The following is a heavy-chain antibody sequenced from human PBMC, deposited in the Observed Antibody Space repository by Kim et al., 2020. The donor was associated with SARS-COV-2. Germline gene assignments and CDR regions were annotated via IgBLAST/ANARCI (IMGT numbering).Heavy chain of an antibody. J-gene: IGHJ4*02. V-gene: IGHV3-74*01. CDR2: INSDGSNT. CDR3: ARATWAGYDKSGYYYADY. CDR1: GFTFNYHW. D-gene: IGHD3-22*01. Sequence: GGSLRLSCVASGFTFNYHWMYWVRQAPGGGLVWVSRINSDGSNTGYADSVKGRFTISRDNGKNTLHLEMSSLRAEDTAVYYCARATWAGYDKSGYYYADYWGQGTLVTVSS.